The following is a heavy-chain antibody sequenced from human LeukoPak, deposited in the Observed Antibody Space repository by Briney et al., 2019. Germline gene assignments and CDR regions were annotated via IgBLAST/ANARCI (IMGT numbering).Heavy chain of an antibody. CDR1: GGTFSSYA. D-gene: IGHD2-2*01. Sequence: GASVKVSCKASGGTFSSYAISWVRQAPGQGLEWMGGIIPIFGTANYAQKFQGRVTITADKSTSTAYMELSSLRSEDTAVHYCAPMGYCSSTSCYGGGWFDPWGQGTLVTVSS. J-gene: IGHJ5*02. CDR2: IIPIFGTA. V-gene: IGHV1-69*06. CDR3: APMGYCSSTSCYGGGWFDP.